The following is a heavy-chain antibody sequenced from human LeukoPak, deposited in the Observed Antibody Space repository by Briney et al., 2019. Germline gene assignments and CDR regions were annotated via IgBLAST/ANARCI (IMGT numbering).Heavy chain of an antibody. J-gene: IGHJ3*02. CDR2: ISSSGSTI. V-gene: IGHV3-48*03. CDR3: ARSPIFGVVI. D-gene: IGHD3-3*01. Sequence: GGSLRLSCAASGFTFSSYERNWVRQAPGKVREWVSYISSSGSTIYYADSVKGRFTISRDNAKNSLYLQMNSLRAEDTAVYYCARSPIFGVVIWGQGTMVTVSS. CDR1: GFTFSSYE.